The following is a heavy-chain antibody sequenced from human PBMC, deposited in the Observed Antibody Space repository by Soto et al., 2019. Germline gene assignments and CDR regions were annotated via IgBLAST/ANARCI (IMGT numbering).Heavy chain of an antibody. J-gene: IGHJ4*01. V-gene: IGHV3-48*02. D-gene: IGHD6-25*01. CDR1: GFTFSSYS. Sequence: GGSLRLSCAASGFTFSSYSMNWFRQAPGKGLEWVSYISSSSSTIYYADSVKGRFTISRDNAKNSLYLQMNSLRDEDTAVYYCARDSRQNAAPAYYFHSWGHAILITVHS. CDR3: ARDSRQNAAPAYYFHS. CDR2: ISSSSSTI.